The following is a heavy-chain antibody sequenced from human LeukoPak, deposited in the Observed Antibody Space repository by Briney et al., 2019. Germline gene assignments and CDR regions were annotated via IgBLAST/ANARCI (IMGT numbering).Heavy chain of an antibody. Sequence: GGSLRLSCAASGFTFSSYAMSWVRQAPGKGLEWVSGISGSGGSTYYADSVKGRFTISRDNSKNTLYLQMNSLRAEDTAVYYCAKDGVYDSSGYYSTRTNYFDYWGQGTLVTVSS. V-gene: IGHV3-23*01. CDR3: AKDGVYDSSGYYSTRTNYFDY. CDR1: GFTFSSYA. D-gene: IGHD3-22*01. J-gene: IGHJ4*02. CDR2: ISGSGGST.